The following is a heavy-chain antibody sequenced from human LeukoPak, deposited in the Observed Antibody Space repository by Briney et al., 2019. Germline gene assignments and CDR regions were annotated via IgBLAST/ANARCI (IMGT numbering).Heavy chain of an antibody. J-gene: IGHJ2*01. CDR2: IYYSGSA. V-gene: IGHV4-39*01. D-gene: IGHD2-21*01. CDR3: AIILWFSPWVWYLVL. CDR1: AGSISSTSYY. Sequence: SETLSLTRTVSAGSISSTSYYWGCIRQPPGKGLEWIGSIYYSGSAYYNPSLKSRVTISVDTSKNQFSLKLSSVTAADTAVYYCAIILWFSPWVWYLVLWGRGTLVTVSS.